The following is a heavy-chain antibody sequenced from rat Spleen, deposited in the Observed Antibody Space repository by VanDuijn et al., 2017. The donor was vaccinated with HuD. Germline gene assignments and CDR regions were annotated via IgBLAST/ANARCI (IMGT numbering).Heavy chain of an antibody. CDR3: ARHSDGGYSPYWYFDF. J-gene: IGHJ1*01. Sequence: EVQLVESGGGLVQPGRSMKLSCAASGFTFSNFPMAWVRQAPTKGLEWVATISYEGSSTYYGDSVKGRFTISRDNAKSTLYLQVDSPRSEDTAIYYCARHSDGGYSPYWYFDFWGPGTMVTVSS. CDR1: GFTFSNFP. V-gene: IGHV5-46*01. D-gene: IGHD1-11*01. CDR2: ISYEGSST.